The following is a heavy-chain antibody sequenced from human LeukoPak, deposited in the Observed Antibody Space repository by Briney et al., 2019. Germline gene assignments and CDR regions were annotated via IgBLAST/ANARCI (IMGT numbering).Heavy chain of an antibody. Sequence: SETLSLTCAVYGGSFSGYYWSWIRQPPGKGLEWIGEINHSGSTNYNPSLKSRVTISVDTSKNQFSLKLSSVTAADTAVYYCARVPHLDVWGQGTTVTVSS. CDR2: INHSGST. V-gene: IGHV4-34*01. CDR3: ARVPHLDV. CDR1: GGSFSGYY. J-gene: IGHJ6*02.